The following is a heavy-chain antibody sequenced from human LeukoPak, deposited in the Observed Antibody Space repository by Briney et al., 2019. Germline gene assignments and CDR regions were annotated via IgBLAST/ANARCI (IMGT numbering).Heavy chain of an antibody. J-gene: IGHJ4*02. CDR3: AKGRWSSVNYYFDY. CDR1: GFTFDDYA. CDR2: ISGSGGTT. Sequence: HSGGSLRLSCAASGFTFDDYAMYWVRQAPGKGLEWVSGISGSGGTTYHADSVKGRFTISRDNSKNTLYLQMNSLRAEDTAVYYCAKGRWSSVNYYFDYWGQGTLVTVSS. V-gene: IGHV3-23*01. D-gene: IGHD2-15*01.